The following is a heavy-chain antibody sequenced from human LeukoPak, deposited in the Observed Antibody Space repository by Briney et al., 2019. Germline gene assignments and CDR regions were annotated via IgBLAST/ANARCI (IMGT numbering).Heavy chain of an antibody. D-gene: IGHD3-3*01. CDR3: ARDRSDFWPHGMDV. V-gene: IGHV3-11*01. J-gene: IGHJ6*02. CDR1: GFTFSDYY. Sequence: GGSLRLSCAASGFTFSDYYMSWIRQAPGKGLEWVSYISSSGSTIYYADSVKGRFTISRDNAKNSLYLQMNSLRAADTAVYYCARDRSDFWPHGMDVWGQGTTVTVSS. CDR2: ISSSGSTI.